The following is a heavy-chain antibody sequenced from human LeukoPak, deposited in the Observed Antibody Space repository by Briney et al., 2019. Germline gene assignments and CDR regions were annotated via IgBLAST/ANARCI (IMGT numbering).Heavy chain of an antibody. Sequence: PSETLSLTCTVSGGSISSYYWSWIRQPPGKGLEWIGYIYYSGSTNYNPPLKSRVTISVDTSKNQFSLKLSSVTAADTAVYYCARRRAAAGMDWFDPWGQGTLVTVSS. J-gene: IGHJ5*02. CDR3: ARRRAAAGMDWFDP. CDR2: IYYSGST. CDR1: GGSISSYY. D-gene: IGHD6-13*01. V-gene: IGHV4-59*01.